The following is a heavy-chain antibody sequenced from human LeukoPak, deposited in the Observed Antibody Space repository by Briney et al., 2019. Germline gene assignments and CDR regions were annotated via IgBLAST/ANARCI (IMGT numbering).Heavy chain of an antibody. CDR1: GGTFSSYG. D-gene: IGHD2-15*01. Sequence: ASVKVSCKASGGTFSSYGISWVRQAPGQGLEWMGWISVYNGHTNYAQNLQGRVTMTTDTSTSTAYMELRSLRSDDTAVYYCARAGGYCGRISCPYYFDYWGQGSLVAVSS. CDR3: ARAGGYCGRISCPYYFDY. V-gene: IGHV1-18*01. J-gene: IGHJ4*02. CDR2: ISVYNGHT.